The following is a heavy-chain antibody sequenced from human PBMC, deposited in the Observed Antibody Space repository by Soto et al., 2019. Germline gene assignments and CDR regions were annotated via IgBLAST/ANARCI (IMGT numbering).Heavy chain of an antibody. CDR3: ARSFGNYYDSSGHDY. J-gene: IGHJ4*02. CDR2: MSYDGSNK. D-gene: IGHD3-22*01. V-gene: IGHV3-30-3*01. Sequence: QVQLVESGGGVVQPGRSLRLSCAASGFTFSSYAMHWVRQAPGKGLEWVAVMSYDGSNKYYADSVKGRFTISRDNSKNTLYLQMNSLRAEDTAVYYCARSFGNYYDSSGHDYWGQGTLVTVSS. CDR1: GFTFSSYA.